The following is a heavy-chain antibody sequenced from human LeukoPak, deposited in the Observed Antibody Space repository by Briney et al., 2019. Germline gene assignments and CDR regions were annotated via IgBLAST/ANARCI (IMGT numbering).Heavy chain of an antibody. D-gene: IGHD4-17*01. J-gene: IGHJ4*02. Sequence: GGSLRLACAASGFTFSNYAMHWVRQGPGKGLEWVAVISYDGGDKYYADSVKGRFTISRDNSKNTLNLQMNSLRAEDTAVYYCAKDLVGTSVTTWVYWGQGTLVTVSS. V-gene: IGHV3-30*18. CDR3: AKDLVGTSVTTWVY. CDR1: GFTFSNYA. CDR2: ISYDGGDK.